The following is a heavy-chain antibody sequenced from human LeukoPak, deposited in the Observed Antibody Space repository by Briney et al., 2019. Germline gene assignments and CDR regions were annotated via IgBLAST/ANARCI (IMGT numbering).Heavy chain of an antibody. CDR3: TTDYWGAFDI. V-gene: IGHV3-30*02. CDR1: GFTFSSYA. Sequence: GGSLRLSCAASGFTFSSYAMHWVRQAPGKGLEWVTFIRNDGSNKYYADSVKGRFTISRDNAKNSLYLQMNSLRAEDTAVYYCTTDYWGAFDIWGQGTMVTVSS. D-gene: IGHD3-16*01. J-gene: IGHJ3*02. CDR2: IRNDGSNK.